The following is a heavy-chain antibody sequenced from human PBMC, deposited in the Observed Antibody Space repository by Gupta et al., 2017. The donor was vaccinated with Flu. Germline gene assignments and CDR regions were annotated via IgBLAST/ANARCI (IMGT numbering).Heavy chain of an antibody. CDR3: ARGWRDYDYVWGSYRDY. J-gene: IGHJ4*02. D-gene: IGHD3-16*02. V-gene: IGHV1-8*01. CDR2: MNPNSGNT. Sequence: GQGLEWMGWMNPNSGNTGYAQKFQGRVTMTRNTSISTAYMELSSLRSEDTAVYYCARGWRDYDYVWGSYRDYWGQGTLVTVSS.